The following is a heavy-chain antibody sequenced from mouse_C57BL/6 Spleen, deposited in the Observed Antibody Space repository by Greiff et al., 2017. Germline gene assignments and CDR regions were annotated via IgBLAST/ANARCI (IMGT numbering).Heavy chain of an antibody. Sequence: EVQGVESGPSLVRPSQTLSLTCTVTGFSINSDCYWIWIRQFPGNKLEYIGYTFYSGITYYNPSLESRTYITRDTSKNQFSLKLSSVTTEDTATYYCARDRLLRGYFDVWGTGTTVTVSS. V-gene: IGHV3-3*01. D-gene: IGHD1-1*01. CDR3: ARDRLLRGYFDV. CDR1: GFSINSDCY. J-gene: IGHJ1*03. CDR2: TFYSGIT.